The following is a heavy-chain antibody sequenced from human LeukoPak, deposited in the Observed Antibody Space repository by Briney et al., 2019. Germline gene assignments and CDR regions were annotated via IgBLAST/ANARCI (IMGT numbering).Heavy chain of an antibody. D-gene: IGHD3-10*01. CDR1: GFTFSSYV. Sequence: SGGSLRLSCVASGFTFSSYVMHWVRQAPGKGLRWVAVISADGSEKYYADSAKGRFTISRDNSKNQVYLQMNRLRAEDTAVYYCAKGVRGVIAYYFDYWGQGTLVTVSS. V-gene: IGHV3-30*18. J-gene: IGHJ4*02. CDR2: ISADGSEK. CDR3: AKGVRGVIAYYFDY.